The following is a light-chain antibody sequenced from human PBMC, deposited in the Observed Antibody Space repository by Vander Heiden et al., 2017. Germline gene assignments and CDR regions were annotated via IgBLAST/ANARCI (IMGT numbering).Light chain of an antibody. CDR1: SSNIGAGYD. J-gene: IGLJ1*01. Sequence: QSVLTQPPSVSGAPGQRVTISCTGSSSNIGAGYDVHWYQHLPGTVPKVLIYGSSNRPSGVPDRFSGSKSGTSASLAVTGLQAEDEADYYCQSYDSSLSAYVFGTGTKVTVL. CDR2: GSS. CDR3: QSYDSSLSAYV. V-gene: IGLV1-40*01.